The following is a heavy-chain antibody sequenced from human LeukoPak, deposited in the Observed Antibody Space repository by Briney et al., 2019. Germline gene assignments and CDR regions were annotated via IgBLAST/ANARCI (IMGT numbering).Heavy chain of an antibody. V-gene: IGHV4-34*01. CDR3: ARDGVVTMELDY. D-gene: IGHD3-3*01. J-gene: IGHJ4*02. CDR2: INYSVGT. CDR1: SGSFSGYY. Sequence: SETLSLTCSVYSGSFSGYYWSWIRQPPGKGLEWIGEINYSVGTNYNPSLKSRVTMSLDTSKNQFSLKLSSVTAADTAMYYCARDGVVTMELDYWGQGTLVTVSS.